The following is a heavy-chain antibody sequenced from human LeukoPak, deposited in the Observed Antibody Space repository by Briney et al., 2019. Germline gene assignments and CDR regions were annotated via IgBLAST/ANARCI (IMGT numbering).Heavy chain of an antibody. V-gene: IGHV4-4*07. CDR1: GGPIYSYY. CDR3: TGYSPGHYMDV. Sequence: SETLSLTCTVSGGPIYSYYWSWIRQTAGTGLEWIGRLYPGVSTNYNPSLKSRVTMSVDTSKNQFALKLSAVTAADTAVYYSTGYSPGHYMDVWGKGTTVTVSS. D-gene: IGHD3-22*01. CDR2: LYPGVST. J-gene: IGHJ6*03.